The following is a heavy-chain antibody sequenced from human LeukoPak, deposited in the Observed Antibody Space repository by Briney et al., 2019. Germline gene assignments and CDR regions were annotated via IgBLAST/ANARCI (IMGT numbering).Heavy chain of an antibody. CDR3: ARVREVLRGQYCFDY. CDR1: GSSISSYY. Sequence: SETLSLTCTVSGSSISSYYWSWIRQPAGKGLEWIGRIYTSGSTNYNPSLKSRVTISVDTSKNQFSLKLSSVTAADTAVYYCARVREVLRGQYCFDYWGQGTLVTVSS. D-gene: IGHD3-3*01. J-gene: IGHJ4*02. CDR2: IYTSGST. V-gene: IGHV4-4*07.